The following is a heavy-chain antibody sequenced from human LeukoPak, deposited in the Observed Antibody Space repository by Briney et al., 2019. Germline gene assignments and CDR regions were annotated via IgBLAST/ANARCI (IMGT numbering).Heavy chain of an antibody. CDR3: ARDFYDFWSGRNWFDP. D-gene: IGHD3-3*01. Sequence: GGSLRLSCAASGFTVSTNYMSWVRQAPGKGLEWVSVIYSGGSTYYADSVKGRFTISRDNAKNSLYLQMNSLRAEDTAVYYCARDFYDFWSGRNWFDPWGQGTLVTVSS. CDR2: IYSGGST. J-gene: IGHJ5*02. V-gene: IGHV3-53*01. CDR1: GFTVSTNY.